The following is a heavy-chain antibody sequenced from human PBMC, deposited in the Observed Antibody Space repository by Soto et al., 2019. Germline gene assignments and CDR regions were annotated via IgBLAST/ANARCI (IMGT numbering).Heavy chain of an antibody. CDR1: GFTFSGSA. D-gene: IGHD6-13*01. V-gene: IGHV3-73*01. CDR3: TTFTAAGPDDY. Sequence: GGSLRLSCAASGFTFSGSAMHWVRQASGKGLEWVGRIRSKANSYATAYAASVKGRFTISRGDSKNTAYLQMNSLKTEDTAVYYCTTFTAAGPDDYWGQGTLVTVSS. J-gene: IGHJ4*02. CDR2: IRSKANSYAT.